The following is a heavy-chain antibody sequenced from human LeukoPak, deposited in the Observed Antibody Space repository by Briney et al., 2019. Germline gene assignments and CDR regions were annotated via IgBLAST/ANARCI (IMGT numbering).Heavy chain of an antibody. Sequence: GGSLRLSCGASGFTFRGYAMTWVRQAPGKGLEWVAGISNSGSVAYHADSVKGRLTISRDNSKNTVYLQMNSLRVEDTAVYYCGRSAYSGYDWGYTAQVWGQGTLVTISS. D-gene: IGHD5-12*01. J-gene: IGHJ1*01. CDR1: GFTFRGYA. V-gene: IGHV3-23*01. CDR2: ISNSGSVA. CDR3: GRSAYSGYDWGYTAQV.